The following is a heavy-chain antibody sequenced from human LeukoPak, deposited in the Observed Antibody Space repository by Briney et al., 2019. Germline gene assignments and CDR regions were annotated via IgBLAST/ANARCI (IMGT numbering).Heavy chain of an antibody. J-gene: IGHJ4*02. CDR2: VYYSGTS. D-gene: IGHD3-9*01. CDR3: ARQGPSSAGILWDY. CDR1: GDSVRNGNYY. Sequence: SETLSLTCTVSGDSVRNGNYYWGWIRPPPEKRLEWIGAVYYSGTSYYGPSLQSRTPISVDTLKNHFSLNLKSVTVAHTPVYYGARQGPSSAGILWDYWGQGILVTVSS. V-gene: IGHV4-39*01.